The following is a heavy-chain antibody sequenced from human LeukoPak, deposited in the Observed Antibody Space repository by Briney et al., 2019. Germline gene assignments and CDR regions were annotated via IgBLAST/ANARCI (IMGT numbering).Heavy chain of an antibody. CDR3: ARLMTTYSSGHDP. Sequence: SVKVSCKASGGTFSSYAISWVRQAPGQGLEWMGRIIPIFGTANYAQKFQGRVKTTTDESTSTAYMELSSLRSEDTAVYYCARLMTTYSSGHDPWGQGTLVTVSS. D-gene: IGHD6-19*01. CDR1: GGTFSSYA. CDR2: IIPIFGTA. V-gene: IGHV1-69*05. J-gene: IGHJ5*02.